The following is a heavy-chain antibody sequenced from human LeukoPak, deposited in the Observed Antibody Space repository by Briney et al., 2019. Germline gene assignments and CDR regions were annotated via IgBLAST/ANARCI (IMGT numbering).Heavy chain of an antibody. CDR2: IYYSGST. V-gene: IGHV4-30-4*01. J-gene: IGHJ5*02. Sequence: SETLSLTCTVSGGSISSGDYYWSWIRQPPGKGLEWIGYIYYSGSTYYNPSLKSRVIISVDTSKNQFSLKLSSVTAADTAVYYCARGLVTDGFDPWGQGTLVTVSS. CDR3: ARGLVTDGFDP. CDR1: GGSISSGDYY. D-gene: IGHD2-21*02.